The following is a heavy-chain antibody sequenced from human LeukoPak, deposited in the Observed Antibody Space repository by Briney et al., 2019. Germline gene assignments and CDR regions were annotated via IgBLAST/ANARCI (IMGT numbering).Heavy chain of an antibody. CDR2: IYSSGTT. CDR1: GGSITNSY. CDR3: ARGSSGWYSIDY. V-gene: IGHV4-4*07. Sequence: PSETLSLTCTVSGGSITNSYWSWLRQPVGKGLEWIGRIYSSGTTNYNPSLTGRVSISIDTSKNQFSLNLNSVTAADTAVCYCARGSSGWYSIDYWGQGALVTVSS. J-gene: IGHJ4*01. D-gene: IGHD6-19*01.